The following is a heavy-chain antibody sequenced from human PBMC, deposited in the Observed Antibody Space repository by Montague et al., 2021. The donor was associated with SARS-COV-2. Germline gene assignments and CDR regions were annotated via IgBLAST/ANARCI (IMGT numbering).Heavy chain of an antibody. Sequence: SETLSLTCTVSGGSISSSSYYWGWIRQPPGKGLEWVGSIYYSGSNYYNPSLKSRVTTSVDTSKNQFSLKLSSVTAADTAVYYCARRVTGTTVHYYYYGMDVWGQGTTVTVSS. CDR2: IYYSGSN. CDR3: ARRVTGTTVHYYYYGMDV. J-gene: IGHJ6*02. CDR1: GGSISSSSYY. D-gene: IGHD1-20*01. V-gene: IGHV4-39*01.